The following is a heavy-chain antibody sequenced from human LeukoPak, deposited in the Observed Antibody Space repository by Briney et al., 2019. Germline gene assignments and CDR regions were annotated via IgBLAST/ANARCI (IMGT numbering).Heavy chain of an antibody. CDR2: ISGSGGST. Sequence: GSLRLSCAASGFTFSSYAMSWVRQAPGKGLEWVSAISGSGGSTYYADSVKGRFTISRDNSMNTLYLQMNSLRAEDTAVYYCASRITVIVVGYDAFDIWGQGTMVTVSS. J-gene: IGHJ3*02. D-gene: IGHD3-22*01. CDR3: ASRITVIVVGYDAFDI. V-gene: IGHV3-23*01. CDR1: GFTFSSYA.